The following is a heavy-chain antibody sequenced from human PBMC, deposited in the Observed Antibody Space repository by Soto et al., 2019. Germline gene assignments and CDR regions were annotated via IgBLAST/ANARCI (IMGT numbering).Heavy chain of an antibody. CDR1: GGSISSYY. Sequence: SETLSLTCTVSGGSISSYYWSWIRQPPGKGLEWIGYIYYSGSTNYNPSLKSRVTISVDTSKNQFSLKLSSVTAADTAVYYCARDRGSSSAGLQYYYNYYGMDVWGQGTTVTVSS. D-gene: IGHD6-6*01. V-gene: IGHV4-59*01. CDR3: ARDRGSSSAGLQYYYNYYGMDV. J-gene: IGHJ6*02. CDR2: IYYSGST.